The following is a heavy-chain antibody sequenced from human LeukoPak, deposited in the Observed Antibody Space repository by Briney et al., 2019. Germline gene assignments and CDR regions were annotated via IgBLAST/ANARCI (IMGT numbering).Heavy chain of an antibody. V-gene: IGHV4-61*02. J-gene: IGHJ4*02. D-gene: IGHD6-13*01. CDR1: GGSISSGSYY. Sequence: SETLSLTCTVSGGSISSGSYYWSWIRQPAGKGLEWIGRIYTSGSTNYNPSLKSRVTISVDTSKNQFSLKLSSVTAADTAVYYCARGGSSWYIPFDYWGQGTLVTVSS. CDR3: ARGGSSWYIPFDY. CDR2: IYTSGST.